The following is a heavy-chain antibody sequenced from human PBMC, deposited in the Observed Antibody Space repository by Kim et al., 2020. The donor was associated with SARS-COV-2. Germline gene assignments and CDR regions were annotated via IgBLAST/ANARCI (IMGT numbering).Heavy chain of an antibody. J-gene: IGHJ4*02. Sequence: ASVKVSCKASGYTFTSYGISWVRQAPGQGLEWMGWISAYNGNTNYAQKLQGRVTMTTDTSTSTAYMELRSLRSDDTAVYYCARDLGAGLLWFGELDYWGQGALVTVSS. CDR2: ISAYNGNT. D-gene: IGHD3-10*01. CDR1: GYTFTSYG. V-gene: IGHV1-18*04. CDR3: ARDLGAGLLWFGELDY.